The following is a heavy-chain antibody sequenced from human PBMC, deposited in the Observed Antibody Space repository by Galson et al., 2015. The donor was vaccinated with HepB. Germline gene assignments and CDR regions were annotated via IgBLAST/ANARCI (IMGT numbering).Heavy chain of an antibody. Sequence: SLRLSCAASGFTFSSYWMSWVRQAPGKGLEWVANIKQDGSEKYYVDSVKGRFTISRDNAKNSLYLQMNSLRAEDTAVYYCARDSAYSGYVRGDYWGQGTLVTVSS. V-gene: IGHV3-7*03. D-gene: IGHD5-12*01. J-gene: IGHJ4*02. CDR2: IKQDGSEK. CDR1: GFTFSSYW. CDR3: ARDSAYSGYVRGDY.